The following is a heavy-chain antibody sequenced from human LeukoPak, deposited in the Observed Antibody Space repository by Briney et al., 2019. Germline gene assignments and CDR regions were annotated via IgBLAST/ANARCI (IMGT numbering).Heavy chain of an antibody. CDR3: ARDIDHGDYEGSSGPDY. CDR2: ISSSSSYI. D-gene: IGHD4-17*01. Sequence: GGSLRLSCVASGFTFNSYTMNWVRQAPGKGLEWVASISSSSSYIYYSDSVKGRFTISRDNAKNSLYLQMNSLRAEDTAVYHCARDIDHGDYEGSSGPDYWGQGTLVTVSA. J-gene: IGHJ4*02. CDR1: GFTFNSYT. V-gene: IGHV3-21*01.